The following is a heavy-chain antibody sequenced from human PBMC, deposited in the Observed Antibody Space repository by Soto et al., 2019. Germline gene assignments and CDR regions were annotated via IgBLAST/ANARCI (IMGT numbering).Heavy chain of an antibody. V-gene: IGHV1-69*02. CDR3: ASSYGSGYRAFDY. CDR1: GDTFNFYS. D-gene: IGHD3-10*01. J-gene: IGHJ4*02. Sequence: QVQLVQSGAEVKRPGSSVKVSCKASGDTFNFYSINWVRQAPGLGLEWMGRVNPIVSMSNYAQKFQGRVTMTADKSTSTASMELSSPRSEDTAIYYCASSYGSGYRAFDYWGPGALVTVSS. CDR2: VNPIVSMS.